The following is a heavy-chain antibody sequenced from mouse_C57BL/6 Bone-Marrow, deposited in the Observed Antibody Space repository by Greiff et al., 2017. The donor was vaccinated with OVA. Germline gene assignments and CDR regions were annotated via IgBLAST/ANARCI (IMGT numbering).Heavy chain of an antibody. CDR2: ISDGGSYT. CDR3: ARDLITTVLDY. J-gene: IGHJ2*01. CDR1: GFTFSSYA. D-gene: IGHD1-1*01. V-gene: IGHV5-4*01. Sequence: EVQLQESGGGLVKPGGSLKLSCAASGFTFSSYAMSWVRQTPEKRLEWVATISDGGSYTYYPDNVKGRFTISRDNAKNNLYLQMSHLKSEDTAMYYCARDLITTVLDYWGQGTTLTVSS.